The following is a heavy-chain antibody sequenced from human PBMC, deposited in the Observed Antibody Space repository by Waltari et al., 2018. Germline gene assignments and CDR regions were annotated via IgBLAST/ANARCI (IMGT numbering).Heavy chain of an antibody. CDR3: ARVGGESMSAFDS. J-gene: IGHJ3*02. CDR1: GGSISSSSYY. CDR2: IYYSGSN. Sequence: QLQLQESGPGLVKPSETLSLTCTVSGGSISSSSYYWGWIRQPPGKGLEWIGSIYYSGSNYYNPSLKGRVTISVDTSKNQFSLKLSSVTAADTAVYYCARVGGESMSAFDSWGQGTMVTVSS. D-gene: IGHD3-16*01. V-gene: IGHV4-39*07.